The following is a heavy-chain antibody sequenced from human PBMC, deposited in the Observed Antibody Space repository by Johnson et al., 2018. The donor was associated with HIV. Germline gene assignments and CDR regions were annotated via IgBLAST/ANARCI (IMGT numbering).Heavy chain of an antibody. CDR2: IYSGDST. D-gene: IGHD5-24*01. V-gene: IGHV3-66*01. Sequence: MQLVESGGGLVQPGGSPRLSCAASGFTVSSNYMSWVRQAPGKGLEWVSVIYSGDSTYYADSVKGRFTISRDNSKNTLYLQMNSLRAEDTAVYYCVVDGYKGSFNAFDIWGQGTMVTVSS. CDR1: GFTVSSNY. J-gene: IGHJ3*02. CDR3: VVDGYKGSFNAFDI.